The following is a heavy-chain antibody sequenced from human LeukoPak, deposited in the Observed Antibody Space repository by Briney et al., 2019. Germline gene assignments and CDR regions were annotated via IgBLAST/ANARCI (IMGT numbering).Heavy chain of an antibody. CDR3: ASKGYCSGGSCYGRTFGI. V-gene: IGHV3-21*01. CDR1: GFTFSSYS. CDR2: ISSSSSYI. Sequence: PGGSLRLSCAASGFTFSSYSMNWVRQAPGKGLEWVSSISSSSSYIYYADPVKGRFTISRDNAKNSLYLQMNSLRAEDTAVYYCASKGYCSGGSCYGRTFGIWGQGTMVTVSS. J-gene: IGHJ3*02. D-gene: IGHD2-15*01.